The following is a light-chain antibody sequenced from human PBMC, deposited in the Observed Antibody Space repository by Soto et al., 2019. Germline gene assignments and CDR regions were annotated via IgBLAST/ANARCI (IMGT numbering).Light chain of an antibody. CDR1: SSDVGGYNY. J-gene: IGLJ3*02. V-gene: IGLV2-14*01. CDR2: EVN. CDR3: SSFTITNTRWV. Sequence: QSALTQPASVSGSPGQSITISCSGTSSDVGGYNYVSWYQQHPGKAPKLLIYEVNNRPSGVSNRFSGSKSGNTASLTISGLQAEDEADYYCSSFTITNTRWVFGGGTKLTVL.